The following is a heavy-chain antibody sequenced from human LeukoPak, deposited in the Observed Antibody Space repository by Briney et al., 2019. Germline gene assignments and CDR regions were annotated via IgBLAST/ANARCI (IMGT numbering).Heavy chain of an antibody. Sequence: SETLSLTCAVCGGSFSGYYWSWIRQPPGKGLVWFGEINHSGSTNYNPSLKSRVTISVDTSKNQFSLKLSSVTAADTAVYYCARRGVWFGELLLDYYYYYMDVWGKGTTVTISS. D-gene: IGHD3-10*01. CDR2: INHSGST. V-gene: IGHV4-34*01. CDR1: GGSFSGYY. J-gene: IGHJ6*03. CDR3: ARRGVWFGELLLDYYYYYMDV.